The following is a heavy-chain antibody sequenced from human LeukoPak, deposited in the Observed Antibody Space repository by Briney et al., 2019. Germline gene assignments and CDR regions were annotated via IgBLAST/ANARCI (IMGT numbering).Heavy chain of an antibody. V-gene: IGHV1-2*06. CDR1: GYTFTGYY. J-gene: IGHJ5*02. CDR3: AGALGYRSGGSCENWFDP. Sequence: ASVKVSCKASGYTFTGYYMHWVRQAPGQGLEWMGRINPNSGGTNYAQKFRGRVTMTRDTSISTAYMELSRLRSDDTAVYYCAGALGYRSGGSCENWFDPWGQGTLVTVSS. CDR2: INPNSGGT. D-gene: IGHD2-15*01.